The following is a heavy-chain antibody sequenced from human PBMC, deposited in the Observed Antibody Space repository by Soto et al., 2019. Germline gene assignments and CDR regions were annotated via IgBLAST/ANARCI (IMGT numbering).Heavy chain of an antibody. J-gene: IGHJ3*02. CDR1: GGSISSYY. CDR3: ARHRPYDILTGYYWGLAFDI. CDR2: IYYSGST. V-gene: IGHV4-59*08. Sequence: SETLSLTCTVSGGSISSYYWSWIRQPPGKGLEWIGYIYYSGSTNYNPSLKSRVTISVDTSKNQFSLKLSSVTAADTAVYYCARHRPYDILTGYYWGLAFDIWGQGTMVTVSS. D-gene: IGHD3-9*01.